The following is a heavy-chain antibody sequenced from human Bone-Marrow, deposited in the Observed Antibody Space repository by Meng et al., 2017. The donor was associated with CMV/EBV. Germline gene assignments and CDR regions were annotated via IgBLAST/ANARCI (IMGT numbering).Heavy chain of an antibody. V-gene: IGHV3-21*01. CDR3: ASNQLVFGGYKEFDP. D-gene: IGHD2-2*01. CDR1: GFTFSSYS. J-gene: IGHJ5*02. Sequence: GESLKIPCAVFGFTFSSYSMNWVRQAPGKGLEWVSSISSSSSYIYYADSVKGRFTISRDNAKNSLYLQMNSLRAEDTAVYYCASNQLVFGGYKEFDPWGQGTLVTVSS. CDR2: ISSSSSYI.